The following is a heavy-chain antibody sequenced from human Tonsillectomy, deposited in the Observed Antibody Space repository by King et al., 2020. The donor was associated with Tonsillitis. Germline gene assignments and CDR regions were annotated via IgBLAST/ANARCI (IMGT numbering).Heavy chain of an antibody. CDR1: GFTFANYG. CDR2: IAYDASYE. Sequence: VQLVESGGGVVQPGTSLRLSCAASGFTFANYGMHWVRQAPGEGLEWVALIAYDASYENYADSVKGRFTIARDNSKNTLYLEMNSPGVEDTAVYYCAKDGIVLADWYFDLWGRGTLVTVSS. D-gene: IGHD2-15*01. V-gene: IGHV3-30*18. J-gene: IGHJ2*01. CDR3: AKDGIVLADWYFDL.